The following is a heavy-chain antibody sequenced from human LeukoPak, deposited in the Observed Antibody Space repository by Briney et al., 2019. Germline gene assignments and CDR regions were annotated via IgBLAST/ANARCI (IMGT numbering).Heavy chain of an antibody. V-gene: IGHV4-39*07. CDR3: AREEVRKFDC. CDR1: GGSISSGGYY. Sequence: PSQTLSLTCTVSGGSISSGGYYWSWIRQPPGKGLEWIGSMHHSGSAYYNPSLKNRLTISVDTSKNQFSLKLNSVTAADTAVYYCAREEVRKFDCWGQGTLVTVSS. D-gene: IGHD2-21*01. CDR2: MHHSGSA. J-gene: IGHJ4*02.